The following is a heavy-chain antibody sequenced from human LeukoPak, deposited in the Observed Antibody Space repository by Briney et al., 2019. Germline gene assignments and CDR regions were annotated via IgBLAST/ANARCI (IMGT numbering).Heavy chain of an antibody. CDR1: GFTFTKYW. V-gene: IGHV3-7*03. D-gene: IGHD2-2*01. Sequence: PGDSLRLSCAASGFTFTKYWMTWVRQAPGKGLEWVGNIKQGGSDKNYMDSVKGRFTISRDNTKNSVYLQMNSLRAEDTAVYYCAKDLVGARHYGMDVWGQGTTVTVSS. J-gene: IGHJ6*02. CDR3: AKDLVGARHYGMDV. CDR2: IKQGGSDK.